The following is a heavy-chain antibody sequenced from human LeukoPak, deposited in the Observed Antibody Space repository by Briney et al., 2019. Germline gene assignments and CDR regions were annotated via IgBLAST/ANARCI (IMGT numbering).Heavy chain of an antibody. D-gene: IGHD3-9*01. CDR2: ISRSGSST. Sequence: GGSLRLSCAASGFTFSSYSMNWVRQAPGKGLEWVSAISRSGSSTDYADSVNRRFTISRDNSKNTLYLQMNSLRPEDTAVYYCAKGGDILTGYYLYWYFDLWGRGTLVTVSS. J-gene: IGHJ2*01. CDR1: GFTFSSYS. CDR3: AKGGDILTGYYLYWYFDL. V-gene: IGHV3-23*01.